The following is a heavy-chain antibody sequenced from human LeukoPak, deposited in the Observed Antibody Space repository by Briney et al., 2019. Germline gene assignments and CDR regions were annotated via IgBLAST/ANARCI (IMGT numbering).Heavy chain of an antibody. CDR3: ARDPAVAGTGGFDFDY. J-gene: IGHJ4*02. Sequence: SETLSLTCTVSGGSISSYYWSWIRQPAGKGLEWIGRTYTSGSTNYNPSLKSRVTMSVDTSKNQFSLKLSSVTAADTAVYYCARDPAVAGTGGFDFDYWGQGTLVTVSS. V-gene: IGHV4-4*07. CDR2: TYTSGST. D-gene: IGHD6-19*01. CDR1: GGSISSYY.